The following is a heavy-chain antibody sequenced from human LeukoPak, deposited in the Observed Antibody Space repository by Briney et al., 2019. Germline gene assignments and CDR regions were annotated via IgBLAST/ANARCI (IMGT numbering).Heavy chain of an antibody. V-gene: IGHV3-7*01. CDR3: ARALRGMVRGVINPHDAFDI. CDR2: IKQDGSEK. J-gene: IGHJ3*02. CDR1: GFTFSSYW. Sequence: GGSLRLSCAASGFTFSSYWMSWVRQAPGKGLERVANIKQDGSEKYYVDSVKGRFTISRDNAKNSLYLQMNSLRAEDTAVYYCARALRGMVRGVINPHDAFDIWGQGTMVTVSS. D-gene: IGHD3-10*01.